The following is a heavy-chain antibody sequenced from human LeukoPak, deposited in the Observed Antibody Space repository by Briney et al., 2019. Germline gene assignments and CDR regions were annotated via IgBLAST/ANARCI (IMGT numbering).Heavy chain of an antibody. J-gene: IGHJ4*02. CDR2: IYYSGST. Sequence: SETLSLTCTVSGASIRNYYWSWIRQPPGKGLEWIGYIYYSGSTNYNPSLKSRVTISVDTSKNQFSLKLSSVTAADTAVYYCARAEPGYDILTGYYPSYFDYWGQGTLVTVSS. CDR1: GASIRNYY. D-gene: IGHD3-9*01. CDR3: ARAEPGYDILTGYYPSYFDY. V-gene: IGHV4-59*01.